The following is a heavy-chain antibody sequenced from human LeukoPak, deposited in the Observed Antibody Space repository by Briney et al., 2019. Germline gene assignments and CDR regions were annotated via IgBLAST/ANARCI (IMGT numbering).Heavy chain of an antibody. J-gene: IGHJ4*02. Sequence: PGGSLRLSCAASGFTFSSYAMSWVRQAPGKGLEWVSAISGSGGSTYYADSVKGRFTISRDNSKNTLYRQMNSLRAEDTAVYYCAKPDDYSNYFDYWGQGTLVTVSS. D-gene: IGHD4-11*01. CDR3: AKPDDYSNYFDY. CDR2: ISGSGGST. CDR1: GFTFSSYA. V-gene: IGHV3-23*01.